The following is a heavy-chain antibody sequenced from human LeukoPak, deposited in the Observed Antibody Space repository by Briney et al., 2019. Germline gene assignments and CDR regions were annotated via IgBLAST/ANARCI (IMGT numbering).Heavy chain of an antibody. CDR3: ARSFSGTVIFRY. CDR2: INHSGST. J-gene: IGHJ4*02. CDR1: GGSFSGYY. Sequence: SETLSLTCAVYGGSFSGYYWSWIRQPPGEGLEWIGEINHSGSTNYNPSLKSRVTISVDTSKNQFSLKLSSVTAADTAVYYCARSFSGTVIFRYWGQGTLVTVSS. V-gene: IGHV4-34*01. D-gene: IGHD3/OR15-3a*01.